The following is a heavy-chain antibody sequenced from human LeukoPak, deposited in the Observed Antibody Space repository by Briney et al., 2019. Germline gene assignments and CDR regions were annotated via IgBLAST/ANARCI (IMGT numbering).Heavy chain of an antibody. D-gene: IGHD2-21*02. CDR2: ISSSYNYT. Sequence: GGSLRLSCAASGFTFSTYSMNWVRQAPGKGLEWVSSISSSYNYTYYAESLKGRLTISRENAKNALYLQMSSLRAEDTAVYYCARADGGDIDYWGQGTLVTVSS. CDR1: GFTFSTYS. V-gene: IGHV3-21*01. CDR3: ARADGGDIDY. J-gene: IGHJ4*02.